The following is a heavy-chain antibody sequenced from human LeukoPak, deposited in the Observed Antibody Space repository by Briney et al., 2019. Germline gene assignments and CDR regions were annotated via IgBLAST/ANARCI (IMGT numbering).Heavy chain of an antibody. J-gene: IGHJ4*02. CDR3: TRDVHDY. CDR1: GFTVSSYW. D-gene: IGHD3-10*02. CDR2: IKEDGSDK. V-gene: IGHV3-7*01. Sequence: GGSLRLSCAASGFTVSSYWMSWVRQAPGKGLEWVATIKEDGSDKYCVDSVKGRFSISRDNAENSLYLQMNSLRAEDTAVYYCTRDVHDYWGQGTLVTVSS.